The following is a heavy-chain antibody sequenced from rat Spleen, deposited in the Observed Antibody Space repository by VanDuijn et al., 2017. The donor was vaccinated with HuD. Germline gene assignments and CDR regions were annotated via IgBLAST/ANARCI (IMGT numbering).Heavy chain of an antibody. V-gene: IGHV5-20*01. CDR3: TTENYWFAY. Sequence: EVQLVESGGGLVQPGRSMKLSCAVSGFTFSNSDMAWVRQAPTKGPEWVASISFDGSTTYYRDSVKGRFTISRDNTKSTLYLQMNGLRSEDTATYYCTTENYWFAYWGQGTLVTVSS. CDR1: GFTFSNSD. D-gene: IGHD1-10*01. J-gene: IGHJ3*01. CDR2: ISFDGSTT.